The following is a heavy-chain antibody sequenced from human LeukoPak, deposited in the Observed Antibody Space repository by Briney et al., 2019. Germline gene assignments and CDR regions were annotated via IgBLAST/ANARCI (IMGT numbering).Heavy chain of an antibody. J-gene: IGHJ5*02. CDR1: GFTFSSSW. D-gene: IGHD6-6*01. V-gene: IGHV3-7*03. CDR2: IKQDGSEK. Sequence: GSLRLSCAASGFTFSSSWMSWVRQAPGKGLEWVANIKQDGSEKYCVGSVKGRFTISRDNAKNSLYLQMDSLRAEDTAVYHCARGGPYSTSATHPPWGQGTLVTVSS. CDR3: ARGGPYSTSATHPP.